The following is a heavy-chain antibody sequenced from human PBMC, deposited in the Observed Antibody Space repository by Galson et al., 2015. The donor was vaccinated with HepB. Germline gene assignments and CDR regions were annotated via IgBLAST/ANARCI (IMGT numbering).Heavy chain of an antibody. CDR2: ISYDGSNK. Sequence: SLRLSCAASGFTFSSYAMHWVRQAPGKGLEWVAVISYDGSNKYYADSVKGRFTISRDNSKNTLYLQMNSLRAEDTAVYYCAGSGYDYGKYDAFDIWGQGTMVTVSS. J-gene: IGHJ3*02. CDR3: AGSGYDYGKYDAFDI. CDR1: GFTFSSYA. V-gene: IGHV3-30-3*01. D-gene: IGHD5-12*01.